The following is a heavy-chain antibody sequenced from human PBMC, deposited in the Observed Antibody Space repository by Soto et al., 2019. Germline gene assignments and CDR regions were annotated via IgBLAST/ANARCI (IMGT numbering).Heavy chain of an antibody. D-gene: IGHD3-10*01. Sequence: ASVKVSCKASGYTFTSYAMHWVRQAPGQRLEWMGWINAGNGNTKYSQKFQGRVTITRDTSASTAYMELSSLRSEDTAVYYCARTMVRGVIMMYYFDYWGQGTLVTVSS. CDR3: ARTMVRGVIMMYYFDY. V-gene: IGHV1-3*01. J-gene: IGHJ4*02. CDR1: GYTFTSYA. CDR2: INAGNGNT.